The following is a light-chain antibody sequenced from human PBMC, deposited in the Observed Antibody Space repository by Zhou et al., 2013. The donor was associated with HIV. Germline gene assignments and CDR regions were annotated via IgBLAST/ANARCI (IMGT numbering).Light chain of an antibody. CDR2: GAS. CDR1: QSVSNSY. J-gene: IGKJ1*01. V-gene: IGKV3-20*01. CDR3: QQYGSSSWT. Sequence: EFVLTQSPGTLSLSPGERATLSCRASQSVSNSYLAWYQQKPGQAPRLLIYGASSRATGIPDRFSGSGSGTDFTLTISRLEPEDFAVYYCQQYGSSSWTFGQGTKVEIK.